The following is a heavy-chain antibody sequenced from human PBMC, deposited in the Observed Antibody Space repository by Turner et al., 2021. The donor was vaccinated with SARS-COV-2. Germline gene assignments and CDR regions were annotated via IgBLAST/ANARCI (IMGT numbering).Heavy chain of an antibody. CDR1: GFTFSSYG. CDR3: AKGGSGSYYTHFDY. CDR2: ISYDGSNK. D-gene: IGHD3-10*01. J-gene: IGHJ4*02. V-gene: IGHV3-30*18. Sequence: QVQLVESGGGVGQPGRSLRLSCAASGFTFSSYGMHWVRQAPGKGLEWVAVISYDGSNKYYADSVKGRFTISRDNSKKTVYLQMNSLRAEDTAVYYCAKGGSGSYYTHFDYWGQGTLVTVSS.